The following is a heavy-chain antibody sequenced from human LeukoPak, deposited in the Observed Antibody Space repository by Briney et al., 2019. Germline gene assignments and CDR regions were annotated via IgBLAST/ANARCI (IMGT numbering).Heavy chain of an antibody. CDR3: ARQADYYSYYMDV. J-gene: IGHJ6*03. Sequence: GESLKISCKGSGYSFTTYWIGWVRPMPGKGLEWMGIIYPADSDTRYSPSFQGQVTISADKSISTAYLQWSSLKASDTAMYYCARQADYYSYYMDVWGKGTTVTVSS. D-gene: IGHD6-13*01. CDR2: IYPADSDT. V-gene: IGHV5-51*01. CDR1: GYSFTTYW.